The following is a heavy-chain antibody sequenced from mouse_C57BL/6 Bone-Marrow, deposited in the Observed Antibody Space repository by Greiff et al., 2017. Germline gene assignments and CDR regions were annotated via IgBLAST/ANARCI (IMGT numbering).Heavy chain of an antibody. D-gene: IGHD2-5*01. Sequence: VQLQQPGAELVRPGSSVKLSCKASGYTFTSYWMHWVKQRPIQGLEWIGNIDPSDSETHYNQKFKDKATLTVDKSSSTAYMQLSSLTSEDSAVYDCARSPAYYSNSGFAYWGQGTLVTVSA. CDR1: GYTFTSYW. J-gene: IGHJ3*01. V-gene: IGHV1-52*01. CDR2: IDPSDSET. CDR3: ARSPAYYSNSGFAY.